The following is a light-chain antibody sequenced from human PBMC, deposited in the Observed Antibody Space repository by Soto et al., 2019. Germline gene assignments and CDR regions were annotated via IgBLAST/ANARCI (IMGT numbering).Light chain of an antibody. CDR2: RTS. Sequence: EIVLTQSPATLSLSPGERATLSCRASQSVSSYLAWYQQKPCQAPRLLIYRTSNRATGTPDRFSGSGSGTDFTLTISRLEPEDFALYYCQQYVSSPLTFGQGTKVDIK. CDR3: QQYVSSPLT. V-gene: IGKV3-20*01. CDR1: QSVSSY. J-gene: IGKJ1*01.